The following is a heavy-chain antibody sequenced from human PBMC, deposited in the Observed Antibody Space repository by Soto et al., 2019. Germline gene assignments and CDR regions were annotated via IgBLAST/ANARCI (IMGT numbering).Heavy chain of an antibody. D-gene: IGHD3-22*01. CDR3: ARDSGLNYYDNSGYYYVLDY. J-gene: IGHJ4*02. CDR2: IYYSGST. CDR1: GGSINSYH. Sequence: SETLSLTCTVSGGSINSYHWSWIRQPPGKGLEWIGYIYYSGSTKYNPSLKSRVTISVDTSKNQFSLKLSSVTAADAAVYYCARDSGLNYYDNSGYYYVLDYWGQGTLVTVSS. V-gene: IGHV4-59*01.